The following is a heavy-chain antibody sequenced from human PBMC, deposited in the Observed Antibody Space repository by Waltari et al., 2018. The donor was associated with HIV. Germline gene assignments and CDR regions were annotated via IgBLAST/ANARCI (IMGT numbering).Heavy chain of an antibody. CDR3: VTSRPGAVFGDF. D-gene: IGHD3-3*01. Sequence: QAQLVQSGAEVRKPGASVKVACKASGYNFASFDINWVRRATGQGLEWMGWMSINSGNAGYGQRFKCRLTLTRDTSIDTAYMELNNLTPQDTADYYCVTSRPGAVFGDFWGQGTPVTVSS. V-gene: IGHV1-8*01. CDR2: MSINSGNA. CDR1: GYNFASFD. J-gene: IGHJ4*02.